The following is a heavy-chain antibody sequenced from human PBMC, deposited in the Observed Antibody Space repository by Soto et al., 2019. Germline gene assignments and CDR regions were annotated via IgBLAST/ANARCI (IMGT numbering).Heavy chain of an antibody. J-gene: IGHJ4*02. CDR2: IYYSGST. V-gene: IGHV4-59*01. CDR3: GRVGYSSSWYEPHFDY. Sequence: PLEILCLTCTVSGGSIISYYWRWIRQPPGKGLEWIGYIYYSGSTNYNPSLKSRVTISVDTSKNQFSLKLSSVTAADTAVYYCGRVGYSSSWYEPHFDYWGQGTLVTVSS. D-gene: IGHD6-13*01. CDR1: GGSIISYY.